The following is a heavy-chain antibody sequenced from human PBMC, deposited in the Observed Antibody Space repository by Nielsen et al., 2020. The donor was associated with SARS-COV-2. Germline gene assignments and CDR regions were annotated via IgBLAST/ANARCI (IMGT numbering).Heavy chain of an antibody. CDR3: ARQSRTTVIHY. D-gene: IGHD4-17*01. Sequence: SETLSLTCTVSGGSISSSSYYWGWIRQPPGKGLEWIGSIYYSGSTYYNPSLKSRVTISVDTSKNQFSLKLSSVTAADTAVYYCARQSRTTVIHYWGQGTLVTVSS. CDR1: GGSISSSSYY. CDR2: IYYSGST. J-gene: IGHJ4*02. V-gene: IGHV4-39*01.